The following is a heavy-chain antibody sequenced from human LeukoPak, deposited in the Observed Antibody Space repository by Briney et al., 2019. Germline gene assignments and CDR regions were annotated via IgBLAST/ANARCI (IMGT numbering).Heavy chain of an antibody. D-gene: IGHD3-22*01. Sequence: PSETLSLTCAVYGGSFSGYYWSWIRQPPGKGLEWIGEINHSGSTNYNPSLKSRVTISVDTSKNQFSLKLSSVTAADTAVYYCARGGYYDSSGYHTNYYYYMDVWGKGTTVTVSS. J-gene: IGHJ6*03. CDR3: ARGGYYDSSGYHTNYYYYMDV. CDR1: GGSFSGYY. V-gene: IGHV4-34*01. CDR2: INHSGST.